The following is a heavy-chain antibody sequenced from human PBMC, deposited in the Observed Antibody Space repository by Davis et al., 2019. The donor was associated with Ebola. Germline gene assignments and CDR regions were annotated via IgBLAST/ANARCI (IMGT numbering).Heavy chain of an antibody. CDR3: AKDTSNIWFDI. CDR2: LGLSADT. J-gene: IGHJ6*02. Sequence: PGGSLRLSCAASGFTFSSNSMNWVRRAPGKGLEWVSTLGLSADTYYADSVKGRFTISRDNSKNTLHLQMNSLRVEDTAIYYCAKDTSNIWFDIWGQGTTVTVSS. D-gene: IGHD3-9*01. V-gene: IGHV3-23*01. CDR1: GFTFSSNS.